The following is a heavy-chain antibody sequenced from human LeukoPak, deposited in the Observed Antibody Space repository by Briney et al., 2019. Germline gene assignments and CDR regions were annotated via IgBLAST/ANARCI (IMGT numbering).Heavy chain of an antibody. CDR3: ARDSDYSNYLV. Sequence: ASQTLSLICTVSGGSISSGDYYWSWIRQPPGKGLEWIGYIYYSGSTYYNPSLKSRVTISVDTSKNQFSLKLSSVTAADTAVYYCARDSDYSNYLVWGQGTLVTVSS. D-gene: IGHD4-11*01. CDR2: IYYSGST. J-gene: IGHJ4*02. V-gene: IGHV4-30-4*08. CDR1: GGSISSGDYY.